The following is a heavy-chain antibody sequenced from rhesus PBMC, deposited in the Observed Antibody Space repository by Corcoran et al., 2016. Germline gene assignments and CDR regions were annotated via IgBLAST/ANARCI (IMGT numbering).Heavy chain of an antibody. Sequence: QVQLVQSGAEVKKPGSSVKVSCKASGYTFTDYYMHWVRQAPRQGLEWMGWFNHYNGKTKYAQKSPGRVTMTRDTSTSTAYMELRSLRSEDTAVYYCAREDTATVNNEGFDYWGQGVLVTVSS. D-gene: IGHD5-12*01. V-gene: IGHV1S2*01. CDR1: GYTFTDYY. CDR3: AREDTATVNNEGFDY. CDR2: FNHYNGKT. J-gene: IGHJ4*01.